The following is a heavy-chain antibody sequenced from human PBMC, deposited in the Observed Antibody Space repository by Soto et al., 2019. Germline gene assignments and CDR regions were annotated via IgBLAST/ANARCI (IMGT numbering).Heavy chain of an antibody. Sequence: EVQVLESGGGLVQPGGSLRLSCTASGFTFSRYVMTWFRQVPGKGLEWISSISGSGGGTYYTDSLQGRFTISRDNSKDTLYLQVESLRGEDTAVYYCAKTILEVPPGISRRSPFRKTSAPPDYYYYGVDVWGQGTTVTVSS. CDR2: ISGSGGGT. CDR1: GFTFSRYV. D-gene: IGHD2-2*01. V-gene: IGHV3-23*01. CDR3: AKTILEVPPGISRRSPFRKTSAPPDYYYYGVDV. J-gene: IGHJ6*02.